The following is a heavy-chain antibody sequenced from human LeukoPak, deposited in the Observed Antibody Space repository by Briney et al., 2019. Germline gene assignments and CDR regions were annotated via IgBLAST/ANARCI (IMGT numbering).Heavy chain of an antibody. Sequence: ASVKVSCKASGYTFTSYCMHWVRQAPGQGLEWMGIINPSGGSTSYAQKFQGRVTMTRDTSTSTVYMELSSLRSEDTAVYYCARERRKNGGDAAFDIWGQGTMVTVSS. D-gene: IGHD2-21*02. CDR2: INPSGGST. J-gene: IGHJ3*02. V-gene: IGHV1-46*01. CDR3: ARERRKNGGDAAFDI. CDR1: GYTFTSYC.